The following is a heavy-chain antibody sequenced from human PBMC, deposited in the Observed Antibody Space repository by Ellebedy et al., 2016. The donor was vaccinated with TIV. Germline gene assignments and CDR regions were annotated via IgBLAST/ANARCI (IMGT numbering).Heavy chain of an antibody. J-gene: IGHJ4*02. CDR1: GFTVSSDH. CDR3: ARRGRGAVGFDY. Sequence: GGSLRPSXPASGFTVSSDHMGWVRQAPGKGLEWVSVVFADGSTYYTDSVKGRFTISRDNSKDTLYLQMNSLRAEDTAVYYCARRGRGAVGFDYWGQGTLVTVSS. D-gene: IGHD1-26*01. CDR2: VFADGST. V-gene: IGHV3-53*01.